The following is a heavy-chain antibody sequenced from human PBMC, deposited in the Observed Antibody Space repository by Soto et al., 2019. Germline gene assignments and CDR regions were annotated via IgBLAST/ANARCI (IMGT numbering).Heavy chain of an antibody. Sequence: QVQLVQSGAEVKKPGSSVKVSCKASGGTFSSYAISWVRQAPGQGLEWMGGIIPIFGTANYAQKFQGRVTITADESTSTAYMELGSLRSEDKAVYYCERGGERVVVPADPFDYWGQGTLVTVSS. D-gene: IGHD2-2*01. CDR1: GGTFSSYA. CDR2: IIPIFGTA. J-gene: IGHJ4*02. V-gene: IGHV1-69*01. CDR3: ERGGERVVVPADPFDY.